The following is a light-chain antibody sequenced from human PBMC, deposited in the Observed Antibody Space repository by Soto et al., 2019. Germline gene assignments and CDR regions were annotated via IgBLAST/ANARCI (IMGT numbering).Light chain of an antibody. Sequence: QSALTQPASVSGSPGQTVIISCTGTSSDIGGSNSVSWYQQHPGRAPKLILFDVNTRPADIPDCFSGPESDNPAVLSISGLQADDEADYDFSSYSTSSTLILFGGGTQLTVL. CDR3: SSYSTSSTLIL. CDR2: DVN. CDR1: SSDIGGSNS. J-gene: IGLJ2*01. V-gene: IGLV2-14*03.